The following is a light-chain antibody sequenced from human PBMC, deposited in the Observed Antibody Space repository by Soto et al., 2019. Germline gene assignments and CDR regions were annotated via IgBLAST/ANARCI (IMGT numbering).Light chain of an antibody. J-gene: IGLJ3*02. CDR1: SSDVGSYKL. CDR3: CTYAGGTTWV. V-gene: IGLV2-23*01. Sequence: QSALTQPASVSGSPGQSITISCTGTSSDVGSYKLVSWYQQHPGKAPKLMIYEGGKRPSGVSDRFSGSKSGNTASLTISGLQAEDEADYYCCTYAGGTTWVFGGGTKLTVL. CDR2: EGG.